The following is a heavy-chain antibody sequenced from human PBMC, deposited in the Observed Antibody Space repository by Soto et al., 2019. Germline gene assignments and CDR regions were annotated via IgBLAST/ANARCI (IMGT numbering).Heavy chain of an antibody. J-gene: IGHJ4*02. Sequence: PGGSLRLSCAASGFTFSSYAMSWVRQAPGKGLEWVSAISGSGGSTYYADSVKGRFTISRDNSKNTLYLQMNSLRAEDTAVYYCAKYHTILRFLASDYWGQVTLVPVSS. D-gene: IGHD3-3*01. CDR1: GFTFSSYA. V-gene: IGHV3-23*01. CDR2: ISGSGGST. CDR3: AKYHTILRFLASDY.